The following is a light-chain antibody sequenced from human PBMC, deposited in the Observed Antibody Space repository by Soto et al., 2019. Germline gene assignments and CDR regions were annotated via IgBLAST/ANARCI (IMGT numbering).Light chain of an antibody. CDR3: AAWDDSLIYV. CDR2: SNN. CDR1: SSNIGSNT. V-gene: IGLV1-44*01. Sequence: QSALTQPPSASGTPGQRVTVSCSGSSSNIGSNTVNWYQQLPGTAPKLLIYSNNQRPSGVPDRFSGSKSGTSASLAISGLQSEDEADYYCAAWDDSLIYVFGTGTKVTVL. J-gene: IGLJ1*01.